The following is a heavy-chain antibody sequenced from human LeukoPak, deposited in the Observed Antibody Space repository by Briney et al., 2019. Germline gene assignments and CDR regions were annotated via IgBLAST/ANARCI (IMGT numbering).Heavy chain of an antibody. CDR1: GYTFSGYY. D-gene: IGHD3-10*01. CDR3: ARGDWSYGALGDV. V-gene: IGHV1-2*06. CDR2: ISPNSGAT. J-gene: IGHJ6*04. Sequence: ASVKASCKASGYTFSGYYIHWVRQAPGQGLEWMGRISPNSGATNYAQKFQGRVTMTRDTSISTAYMQLSSLRSDDTAVYYCARGDWSYGALGDVWGKGTTVTVST.